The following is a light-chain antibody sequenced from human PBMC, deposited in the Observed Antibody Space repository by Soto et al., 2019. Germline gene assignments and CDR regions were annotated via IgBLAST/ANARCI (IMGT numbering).Light chain of an antibody. CDR3: PHHSNWPRT. V-gene: IGKV3-11*01. CDR2: DAS. Sequence: ELVLTQSPATLSLSPGERATLSCRASQSVSTYLACYQQKPGQALRLLIYDASNWATGIPARFSGSGSGTDITLTISSLGTADFAVYYDPHHSNWPRTIGQGTKLEIK. CDR1: QSVSTY. J-gene: IGKJ2*01.